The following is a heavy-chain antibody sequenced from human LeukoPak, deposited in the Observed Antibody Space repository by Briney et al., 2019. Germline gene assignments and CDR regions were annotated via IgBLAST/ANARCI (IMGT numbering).Heavy chain of an antibody. CDR3: ARGWENDY. V-gene: IGHV1-18*01. CDR1: GYTFNSYG. CDR2: INTYNSNT. Sequence: GASVKVSCKASGYTFNSYGTTWVRQAPGQGLEWMGWINTYNSNTNYAQKLQGGVTMTRDPFTSTVYMELRSLRSDDTAVYYCARGWENDYWGQGSLVTVSS. J-gene: IGHJ4*02. D-gene: IGHD1-26*01.